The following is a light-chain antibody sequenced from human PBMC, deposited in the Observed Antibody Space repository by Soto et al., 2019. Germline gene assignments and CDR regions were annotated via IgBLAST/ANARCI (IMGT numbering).Light chain of an antibody. CDR3: QQRSSWPLT. Sequence: EIVLTQFPATLSLSPGDGATLSCRASQSVSSYLAWYQQKRGQAPRLLIYDSSNRATGIPARFSGSGSGTGFSLIISSLEPEDFAVYYCQQRSSWPLTFGGGTKVDIK. J-gene: IGKJ4*01. CDR1: QSVSSY. V-gene: IGKV3-11*01. CDR2: DSS.